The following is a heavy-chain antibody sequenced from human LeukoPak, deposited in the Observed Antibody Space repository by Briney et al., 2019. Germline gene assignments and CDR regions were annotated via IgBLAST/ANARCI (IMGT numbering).Heavy chain of an antibody. Sequence: GGSLRLSCAASGFTFSDYYVSWIRQAPGKGLEWVSYISSSGSTIYYADSVKGRFTISRDNAKNSLYLQMNSLRAEDTAVYYCARVTVLLWFGDYNWFDPWGQGTLVTVSS. D-gene: IGHD3-10*01. CDR1: GFTFSDYY. J-gene: IGHJ5*02. CDR3: ARVTVLLWFGDYNWFDP. CDR2: ISSSGSTI. V-gene: IGHV3-11*04.